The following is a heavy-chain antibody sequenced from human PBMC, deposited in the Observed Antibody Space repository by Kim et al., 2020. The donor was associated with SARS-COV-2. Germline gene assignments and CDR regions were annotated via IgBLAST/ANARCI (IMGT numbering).Heavy chain of an antibody. Sequence: GGSLRLSCAASGFTFSSYAMHWVRQAPGKGLEWVAVISYDGSNKYYADSVKGRFTISRDNSKNTLYLQMNSLRAEDTAVYYCARDGRAAATSSYGMDVWGQGTTVTVSS. CDR3: ARDGRAAATSSYGMDV. J-gene: IGHJ6*02. CDR2: ISYDGSNK. CDR1: GFTFSSYA. V-gene: IGHV3-30*04. D-gene: IGHD6-13*01.